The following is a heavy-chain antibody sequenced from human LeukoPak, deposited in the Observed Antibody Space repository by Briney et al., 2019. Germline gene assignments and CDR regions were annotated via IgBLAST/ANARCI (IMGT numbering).Heavy chain of an antibody. CDR2: ISSDGINT. Sequence: GGSLRLSCAASGFTFSSYGIHWVRQAPGKGLEWVAVISSDGINTYYADSVKGRFTISRDNSKNTLYLQMNSLRAEDTAVYYCAKGDYGGFDYWGQGTLVTVSS. CDR1: GFTFSSYG. V-gene: IGHV3-30*18. CDR3: AKGDYGGFDY. J-gene: IGHJ4*02. D-gene: IGHD4-23*01.